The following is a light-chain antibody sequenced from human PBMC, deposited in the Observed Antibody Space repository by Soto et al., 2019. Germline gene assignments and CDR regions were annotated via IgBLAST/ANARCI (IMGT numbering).Light chain of an antibody. CDR1: QSVRSG. CDR3: QQYDNYPHT. Sequence: DIQLTRSPSTLSASVGDRVTITCGASQSVRSGLAWYQQKPGRAPKFLIYDASSLESGVPSRFSGSGSGTEFTLTISNLQPDDFATYYCQQYDNYPHTFGGGTKVGIK. J-gene: IGKJ4*01. CDR2: DAS. V-gene: IGKV1-5*01.